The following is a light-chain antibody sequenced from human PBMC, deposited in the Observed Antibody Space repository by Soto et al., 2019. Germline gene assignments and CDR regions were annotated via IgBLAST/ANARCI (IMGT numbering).Light chain of an antibody. Sequence: EIVLTQSPATLSLSPGERATLSCRASQSVSSYLAWYQQKPGQAPRLLIYGASSRATGIPARFSGSGSGTDFTLTISSLEPEDFAVYYCQQYGNSPLTFGQGTKVDIK. CDR2: GAS. V-gene: IGKV3-20*01. CDR3: QQYGNSPLT. CDR1: QSVSSY. J-gene: IGKJ1*01.